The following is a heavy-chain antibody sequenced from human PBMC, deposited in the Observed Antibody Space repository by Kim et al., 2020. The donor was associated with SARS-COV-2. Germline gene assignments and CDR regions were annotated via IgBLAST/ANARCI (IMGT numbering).Heavy chain of an antibody. Sequence: YTNYSPAFQGHVTISAGKSSSAAYLQWSSLKASDTAMYYCARQRGSYGMDVWGKGTTVTVSS. J-gene: IGHJ6*04. CDR2: YT. CDR3: ARQRGSYGMDV. V-gene: IGHV5-10-1*01. D-gene: IGHD3-10*01.